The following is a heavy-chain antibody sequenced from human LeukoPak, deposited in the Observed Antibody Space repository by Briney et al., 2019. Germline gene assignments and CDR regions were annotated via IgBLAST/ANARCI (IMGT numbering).Heavy chain of an antibody. CDR2: ITWNSDDM. D-gene: IGHD3-9*01. Sequence: PGRSLRLSCAASGFTFDGDGVYWVRQAPGEGREWVSGITWNSDDMAYADSVKGRFTISRDNAKNCLYLQMNSLRVEDTALYYCTKVTDWRTGFDYWGQGTLVTVTS. J-gene: IGHJ4*02. CDR1: GFTFDGDG. CDR3: TKVTDWRTGFDY. V-gene: IGHV3-9*01.